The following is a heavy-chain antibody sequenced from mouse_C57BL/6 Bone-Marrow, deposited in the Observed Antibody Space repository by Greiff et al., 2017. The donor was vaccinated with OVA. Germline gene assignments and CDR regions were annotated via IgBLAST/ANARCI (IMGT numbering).Heavy chain of an antibody. CDR1: GYTFTSYW. Sequence: VQLQQPGAELVRPGTSVKLSCKASGYTFTSYWMHWVQQRPGQGLEWIGVIDPSDSYTNYNQKFKGKATLTVDTSSSTAYMQLSSLTSEDSAVYYCARLDLVLRYHYYAMDYWGQGTSVTVSS. J-gene: IGHJ4*01. V-gene: IGHV1-59*01. D-gene: IGHD1-1*01. CDR3: ARLDLVLRYHYYAMDY. CDR2: IDPSDSYT.